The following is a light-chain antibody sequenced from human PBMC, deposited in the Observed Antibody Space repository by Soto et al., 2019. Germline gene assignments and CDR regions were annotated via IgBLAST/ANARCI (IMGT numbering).Light chain of an antibody. CDR2: KAS. Sequence: DIKMTQSPSTLSASVGDRVTLTCRASQSISTWLAWYQQKPGKAPKLLIYKASSLESGVPSRFSGSGSGTEFTLTSSSLQPDDFAAYYCQQYNSYPWTFGQGTKVEIK. J-gene: IGKJ1*01. CDR1: QSISTW. CDR3: QQYNSYPWT. V-gene: IGKV1-5*03.